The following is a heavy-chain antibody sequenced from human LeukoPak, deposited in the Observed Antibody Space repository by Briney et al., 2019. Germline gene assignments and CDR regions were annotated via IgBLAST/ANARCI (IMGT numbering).Heavy chain of an antibody. V-gene: IGHV1-18*01. CDR3: AREEGAPIAAANI. D-gene: IGHD6-13*01. CDR1: GYIFTSYS. J-gene: IGHJ3*02. CDR2: ISAYNGNT. Sequence: ASVKVSCKASGYIFTSYSISWVRQAPGQGLEWMGWISAYNGNTDYEQKLQGRVTMTTDTSTSTAYMELRSLRSDDTAVYYCAREEGAPIAAANIWGLGTMVTVSP.